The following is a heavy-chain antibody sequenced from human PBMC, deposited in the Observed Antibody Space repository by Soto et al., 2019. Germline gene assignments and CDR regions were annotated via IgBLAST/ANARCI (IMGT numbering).Heavy chain of an antibody. J-gene: IGHJ6*01. D-gene: IGHD3-16*02. CDR3: AFKRQSGNRDLLEVCAKGSTVIVSAGM. CDR2: IYHIGST. CDR1: SGSIRTDNTY. V-gene: IGHV4-31*11. Sequence: PSETLSLTCALSSGSIRTDNTYWTLIRQYPGKGLEWIGNIYHIGSTYYNMALKSRVSMSVDRFKNQFSLKVNSVTAADTAVYYCAFKRQSGNRDLLEVCAKGSTVIVSAGM.